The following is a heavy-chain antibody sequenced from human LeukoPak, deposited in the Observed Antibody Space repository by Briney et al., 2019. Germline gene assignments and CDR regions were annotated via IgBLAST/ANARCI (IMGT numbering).Heavy chain of an antibody. CDR2: ISSSSSYI. J-gene: IGHJ5*02. CDR1: GFTFSSYS. Sequence: TGGSLRLSCAASGFTFSSYSMNWVRQAPGKGLEWVSSISSSSSYIYYADSVKGRFTIPRDNAKNSLYLQMNSLRAEDTAVYYCARGNGGHWSWFDPWGQGTLVTVSS. V-gene: IGHV3-21*01. CDR3: ARGNGGHWSWFDP. D-gene: IGHD1-1*01.